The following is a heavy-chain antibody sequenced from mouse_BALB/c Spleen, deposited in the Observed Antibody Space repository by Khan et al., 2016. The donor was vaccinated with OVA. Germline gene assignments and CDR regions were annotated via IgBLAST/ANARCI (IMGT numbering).Heavy chain of an antibody. CDR1: GYTFTDYY. V-gene: IGHV1-77*01. D-gene: IGHD2-14*01. Sequence: QVQLQQSGAELARPGASVKLSCTASGYTFTDYYINWVKQRTGQGLEWIGDIYPGNGNTYYNENFKGKATLTADKSSSTASMHLSSLTSEDSAVYFCTRSGIGSFAFWGQGTLVTVSA. CDR2: IYPGNGNT. CDR3: TRSGIGSFAF. J-gene: IGHJ3*01.